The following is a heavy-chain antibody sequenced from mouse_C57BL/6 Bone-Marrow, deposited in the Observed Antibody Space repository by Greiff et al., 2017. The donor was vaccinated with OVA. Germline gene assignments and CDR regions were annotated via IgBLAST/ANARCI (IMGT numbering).Heavy chain of an antibody. Sequence: QVQLQQSGPELVKPGASVKISCKASGYAFSSSWMNWVKQRPGKGLEWIGRIYPGDGDTNYNGKFKGKATLTADKSSSTAYMQLSSLTAEDSAVYFCASPDSSGDNYVDYWGQGTTLTVSS. J-gene: IGHJ2*01. D-gene: IGHD3-2*02. CDR1: GYAFSSSW. CDR3: ASPDSSGDNYVDY. CDR2: IYPGDGDT. V-gene: IGHV1-82*01.